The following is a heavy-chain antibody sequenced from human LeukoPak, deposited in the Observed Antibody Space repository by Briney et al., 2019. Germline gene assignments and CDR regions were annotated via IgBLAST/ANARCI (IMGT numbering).Heavy chain of an antibody. D-gene: IGHD6-19*01. CDR3: ATGYSSGWYFYFQH. Sequence: GGTLRLSCAASGFTFSTYWITWVRQAPGKGLEWVANIKQDGSEKNYVDPVKGRFTISRDNAKNSLSLRMNSLSAEDTAVYYCATGYSSGWYFYFQHWGQGSLVSVSS. V-gene: IGHV3-7*01. J-gene: IGHJ1*01. CDR1: GFTFSTYW. CDR2: IKQDGSEK.